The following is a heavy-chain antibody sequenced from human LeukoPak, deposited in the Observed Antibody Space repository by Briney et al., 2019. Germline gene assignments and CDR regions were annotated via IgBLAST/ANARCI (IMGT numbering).Heavy chain of an antibody. Sequence: GGSLRLSCAGSGFTFSTYWISWVRQAPGKGLEWVANIKQDGSEKYYVDSVKGRFTISRDNAKNSVYLQMNSLRAEDTAVYYCARGGHYGVRGVCAYWGQGTLVTVSS. J-gene: IGHJ4*02. CDR1: GFTFSTYW. V-gene: IGHV3-7*01. CDR3: ARGGHYGVRGVCAY. D-gene: IGHD3-10*01. CDR2: IKQDGSEK.